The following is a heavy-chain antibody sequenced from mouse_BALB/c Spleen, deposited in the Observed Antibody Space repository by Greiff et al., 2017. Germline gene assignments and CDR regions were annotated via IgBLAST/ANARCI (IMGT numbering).Heavy chain of an antibody. J-gene: IGHJ3*01. CDR2: ISSGSSTI. Sequence: DVMLVESGGGLVQPGGSRKLSCAASGFTFSSFGMHWVRQAPEKGLEWVAYISSGSSTIYYADTVKGRFTISRDNPKNTLFLQMTSLRSEDTAMYYCAREGKLGAWFAYWGQGTLVTVSA. CDR1: GFTFSSFG. V-gene: IGHV5-17*02. D-gene: IGHD4-1*01. CDR3: AREGKLGAWFAY.